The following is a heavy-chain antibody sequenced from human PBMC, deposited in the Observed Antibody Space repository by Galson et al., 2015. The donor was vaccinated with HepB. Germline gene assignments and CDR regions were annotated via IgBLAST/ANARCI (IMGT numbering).Heavy chain of an antibody. D-gene: IGHD5-12*01. CDR1: GFTFSDYY. J-gene: IGHJ4*02. Sequence: SLRLSCAASGFTFSDYYMSWIRQAPGKGLEWVSYISSSSSYTNYADSVKGRLTISRDNAKNSLYLQMNSLRAEDTAVYYCARARGYSGYDIGYWGQGTLVTVSS. CDR2: ISSSSSYT. V-gene: IGHV3-11*06. CDR3: ARARGYSGYDIGY.